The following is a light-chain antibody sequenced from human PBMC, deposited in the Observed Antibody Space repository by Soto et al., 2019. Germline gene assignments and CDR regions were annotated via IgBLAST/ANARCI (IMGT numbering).Light chain of an antibody. J-gene: IGKJ5*01. V-gene: IGKV3D-15*01. CDR2: GGS. CDR1: QSVSSN. CDR3: QQFKSYPIT. Sequence: EIVMTQSPSTLSVSPGESASRSSTASQSVSSNFAWHQQKPGQAPRLLIYGGSNRATGIPDRFSGSGSGTEFTLTISSLQPEDFGTYCCQQFKSYPITFGKGTRLEI.